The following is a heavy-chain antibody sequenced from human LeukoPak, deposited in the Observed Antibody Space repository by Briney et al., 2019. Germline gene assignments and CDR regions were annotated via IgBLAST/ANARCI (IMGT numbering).Heavy chain of an antibody. CDR2: IKSRCQI. CDR3: ASVTHDFWSGYYGD. CDR1: GFTFSSYS. D-gene: IGHD3-3*01. V-gene: IGHV3-21*01. Sequence: GGSLRLSCAASGFTFSSYSMNWVRPAPGRGRQWVSCIKSRCQIYYTSSVKARFSISRDNANHSLYLQINRLRAEDTALEYCASVTHDFWSGYYGDWGQGSLVTVSS. J-gene: IGHJ4*02.